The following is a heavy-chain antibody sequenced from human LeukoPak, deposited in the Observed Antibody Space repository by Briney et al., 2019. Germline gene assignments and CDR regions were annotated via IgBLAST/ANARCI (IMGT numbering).Heavy chain of an antibody. J-gene: IGHJ5*02. CDR1: GYTFTSYG. D-gene: IGHD2-21*01. V-gene: IGHV1-18*01. Sequence: ASVKVSCKASGYTFTSYGISWVRQAPGQGLEWMGWISAYNGNTNYAQKLQGRVTMTTDTSTSTAYMELRSLRSDVTAVYYCARISLAYCGGDCSWFDPWGQRTLVTVSS. CDR3: ARISLAYCGGDCSWFDP. CDR2: ISAYNGNT.